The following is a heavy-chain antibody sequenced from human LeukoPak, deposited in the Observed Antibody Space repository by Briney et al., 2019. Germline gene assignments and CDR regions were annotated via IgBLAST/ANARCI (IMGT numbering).Heavy chain of an antibody. CDR3: AKGYDFWSGGIDY. J-gene: IGHJ4*02. D-gene: IGHD3-3*01. CDR2: IKQDGSEK. CDR1: GFTFSSYW. Sequence: GGSLRLSCAASGFTFSSYWMSWVRQAPGKGLEWVANIKQDGSEKYYVDSVKGRLTISRDNSKNTLYLQMNSLRADDTAVYYCAKGYDFWSGGIDYWGQGTLVTVSS. V-gene: IGHV3-7*03.